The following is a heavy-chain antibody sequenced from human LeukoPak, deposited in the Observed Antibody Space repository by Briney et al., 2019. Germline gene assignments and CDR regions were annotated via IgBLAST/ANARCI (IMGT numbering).Heavy chain of an antibody. J-gene: IGHJ3*02. CDR1: GAAISSGGFY. CDR3: ARGAYYYGSGSLYKCDAFDI. Sequence: PSQTLSLTCTVSGAAISSGGFYWSWIRQPPGKGLEWIGYIYSSGSTFYNPSLKSRVIMSVDTSKNQFSLKLSSVTAADTAVYYCARGAYYYGSGSLYKCDAFDIWGQGTMVTVSS. CDR2: IYSSGST. V-gene: IGHV4-31*03. D-gene: IGHD3-10*01.